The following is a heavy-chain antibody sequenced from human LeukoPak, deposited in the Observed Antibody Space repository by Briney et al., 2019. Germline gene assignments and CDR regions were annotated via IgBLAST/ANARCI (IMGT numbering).Heavy chain of an antibody. CDR2: IYYGGST. CDR1: GGSISSYY. Sequence: SETLSLTCTVSGGSISSYYWSWIRQPPGKGLEWIGYIYYGGSTNYNPSLKSRVTISVDTSKNQFSLKLSSVTAADTAVYYCASSLYCSGGSCYGIDPWGQGTLVTVSS. J-gene: IGHJ5*02. D-gene: IGHD2-15*01. V-gene: IGHV4-59*01. CDR3: ASSLYCSGGSCYGIDP.